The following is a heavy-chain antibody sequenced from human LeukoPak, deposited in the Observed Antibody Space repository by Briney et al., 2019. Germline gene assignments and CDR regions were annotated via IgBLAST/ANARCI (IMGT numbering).Heavy chain of an antibody. V-gene: IGHV4-30-4*01. D-gene: IGHD1-14*01. CDR2: IYYSGST. CDR3: ARDNPGDYYYYYGMDV. J-gene: IGHJ6*02. Sequence: SETLSLTCTVSGGSISSGDYYWSWISQPPGKGLEWIGYIYYSGSTYYNPSLKSRVTISVDTSKNQFSLKLSSVTAADTAVYYCARDNPGDYYYYYGMDVWGQGTTVTVSS. CDR1: GGSISSGDYY.